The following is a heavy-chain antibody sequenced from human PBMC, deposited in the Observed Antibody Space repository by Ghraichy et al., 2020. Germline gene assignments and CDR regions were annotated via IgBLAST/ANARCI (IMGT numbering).Heavy chain of an antibody. CDR1: GGSFSGYY. CDR3: ARGSGEYYYDSSGYADY. Sequence: GSLRLSCAVYGGSFSGYYWSWIRQPPGKGLEWIGEINHSGSTNYNPSLKSRVTISVDTSKNQFSLKLSSVTAADTAVYYCARGSGEYYYDSSGYADYWGQGTLVTVSS. J-gene: IGHJ4*02. D-gene: IGHD3-22*01. CDR2: INHSGST. V-gene: IGHV4-34*01.